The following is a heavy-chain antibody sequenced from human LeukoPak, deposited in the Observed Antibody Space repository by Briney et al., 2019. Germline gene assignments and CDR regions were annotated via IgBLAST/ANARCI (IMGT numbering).Heavy chain of an antibody. CDR2: ITGSGGST. Sequence: GGSLRLSCAASGFTFRSYAMSWVRQAPGKGLEWVSAITGSGGSTYYADFVKVRFTISRDNSKNTLYLQMNSLRAEDTALYFCAKDYDFWSGGFKWYFDLWGRGTLVTASS. CDR3: AKDYDFWSGGFKWYFDL. D-gene: IGHD3-3*01. J-gene: IGHJ2*01. CDR1: GFTFRSYA. V-gene: IGHV3-23*01.